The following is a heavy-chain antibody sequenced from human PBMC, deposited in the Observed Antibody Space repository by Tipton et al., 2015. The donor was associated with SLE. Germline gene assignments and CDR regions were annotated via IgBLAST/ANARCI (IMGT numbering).Heavy chain of an antibody. V-gene: IGHV4-34*01. CDR3: ARVPLDY. Sequence: TLSLTCAVYGGSFCGYYWSWIRQSPGKGLEWIGEINHSGRTNYNPSLKSRVTISVDTSKNQFSLKLSSVTAADTAVYYCARVPLDYWGQGTLVTVSS. D-gene: IGHD1-1*01. CDR2: INHSGRT. J-gene: IGHJ4*02. CDR1: GGSFCGYY.